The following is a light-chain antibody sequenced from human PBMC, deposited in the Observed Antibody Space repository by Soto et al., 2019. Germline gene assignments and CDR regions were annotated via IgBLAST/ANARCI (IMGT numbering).Light chain of an antibody. Sequence: AIQLTQSPSSLSASVGDRVTITCRASQDIRGALAWYQQKPGKPPKLLIFDVSSLQSGVPSRFSGSGSGTDFTLTISSLQPEDFATYYFQQFNTYPITCGQGTRLEIK. CDR3: QQFNTYPIT. J-gene: IGKJ5*01. V-gene: IGKV1-13*02. CDR1: QDIRGA. CDR2: DVS.